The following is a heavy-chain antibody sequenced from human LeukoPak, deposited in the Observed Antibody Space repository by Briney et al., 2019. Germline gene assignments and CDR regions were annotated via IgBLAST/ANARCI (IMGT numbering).Heavy chain of an antibody. V-gene: IGHV4-61*05. CDR3: ASVTSYDFWSGYSSGLSHAFDI. CDR1: GGSISSTSYY. J-gene: IGHJ3*02. D-gene: IGHD3-3*01. Sequence: SEPLSLTCTASGGSISSTSYYWGWIRQPPGKGLEWIGYIYYSGSTNYNPSLKSRVTISVDTSTNHFSLKLRSVSAADTAVYYCASVTSYDFWSGYSSGLSHAFDIWGQGTMGPVSS. CDR2: IYYSGST.